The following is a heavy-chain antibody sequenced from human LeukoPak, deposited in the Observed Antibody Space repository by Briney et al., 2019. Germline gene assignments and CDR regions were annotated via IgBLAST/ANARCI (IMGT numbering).Heavy chain of an antibody. CDR3: ARADSSWYLTVFDY. V-gene: IGHV4-59*01. Sequence: SETLSLTCTVSGGSISRYYRSCIRRPPGKGLEWSGYIFYSGSTNYNPSLKSPVTLSLDTSQNQFSLYKRSATAPDTPLYFFARADSSWYLTVFDYWGQGTLVTVSS. CDR2: IFYSGST. D-gene: IGHD6-13*01. J-gene: IGHJ4*02. CDR1: GGSISRYY.